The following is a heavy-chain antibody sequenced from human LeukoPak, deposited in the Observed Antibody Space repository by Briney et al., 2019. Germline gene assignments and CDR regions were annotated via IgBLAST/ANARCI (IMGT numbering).Heavy chain of an antibody. V-gene: IGHV3-33*01. J-gene: IGHJ4*02. CDR3: ARDMGRAWYGPPDY. Sequence: PGRSLRPSCAASGFIFSNYGMHCVRQAPGKRLEWVAVICNDGSETFHADSVKGRFRIARDNSKNTLYLQMNSMRAEDTAVYFCARDMGRAWYGPPDYWGQGTLVTVSS. CDR2: ICNDGSET. D-gene: IGHD6-13*01. CDR1: GFIFSNYG.